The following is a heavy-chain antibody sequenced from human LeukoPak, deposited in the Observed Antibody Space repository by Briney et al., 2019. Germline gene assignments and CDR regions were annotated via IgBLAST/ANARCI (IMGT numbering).Heavy chain of an antibody. D-gene: IGHD4-17*01. J-gene: IGHJ4*02. Sequence: PGGSLRLSCAASGFTFRSHDMSWVRQAPGKGLEWVAVISYDGSNKYYADSVKGRFIISRDNSKNTLYLQMNSLRAEDTAVYYCASLYGEPRGYFDYWGQGTLVTVSS. V-gene: IGHV3-30-3*01. CDR2: ISYDGSNK. CDR1: GFTFRSHD. CDR3: ASLYGEPRGYFDY.